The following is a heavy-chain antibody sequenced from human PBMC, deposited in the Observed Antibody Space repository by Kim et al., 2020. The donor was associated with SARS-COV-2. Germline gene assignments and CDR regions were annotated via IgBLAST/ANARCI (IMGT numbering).Heavy chain of an antibody. V-gene: IGHV3-23*01. CDR1: GFTFSSYD. J-gene: IGHJ4*02. CDR2: ITGNGGFT. D-gene: IGHD4-17*01. CDR3: AIMYGDYGGEFFDY. Sequence: GGSLRLSCAASGFTFSSYDMSWVLQAPGKGLQWVSTITGNGGFTYYADSVEGRFTISRDNFKNALYLQMDSLRADDTAIYYCAIMYGDYGGEFFDYWGRGTLVTVSS.